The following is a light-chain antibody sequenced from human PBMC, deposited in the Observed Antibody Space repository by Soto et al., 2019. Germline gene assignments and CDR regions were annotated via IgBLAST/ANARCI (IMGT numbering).Light chain of an antibody. Sequence: EIVMTQSPATLSVSPGERATLSCRASQSVSSNLAWYQQKPGQAPRLLIYGASTRATGIPARFSGSGSGTEFPLTISSLQSEDFAVYSCQQYNNWPLAFGQGTKVEIK. V-gene: IGKV3-15*01. CDR2: GAS. CDR3: QQYNNWPLA. J-gene: IGKJ1*01. CDR1: QSVSSN.